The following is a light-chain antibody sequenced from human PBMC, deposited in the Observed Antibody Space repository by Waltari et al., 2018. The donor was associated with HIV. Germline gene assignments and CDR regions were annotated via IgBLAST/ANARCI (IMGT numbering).Light chain of an antibody. J-gene: IGKJ1*01. CDR3: QQSYNTPRT. CDR1: QSINGY. Sequence: DIQMTQSPSSLSAFVGDRITITCRASQSINGYLNWYQQRSGTAPKLLIYRSSNLQSGVPSRFSGSASGTHFTLTISSLQPEDFATYYCQQSYNTPRTFGQGTRVEVK. CDR2: RSS. V-gene: IGKV1-39*01.